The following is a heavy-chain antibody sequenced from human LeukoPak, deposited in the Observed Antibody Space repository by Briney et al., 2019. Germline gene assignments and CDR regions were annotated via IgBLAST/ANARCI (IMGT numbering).Heavy chain of an antibody. CDR3: ATDHRNLDAFDV. CDR1: GLTVSRNS. V-gene: IGHV3-66*01. D-gene: IGHD1-14*01. Sequence: GGSLRLSCKVSGLTVSRNSINWVRQAPGKGLEWVSVIYTGDSTYYADSVKGRFTISSDESKNTVYLQMNSLTAEGTAIYYCATDHRNLDAFDVWGQGTLVSVSS. J-gene: IGHJ3*01. CDR2: IYTGDST.